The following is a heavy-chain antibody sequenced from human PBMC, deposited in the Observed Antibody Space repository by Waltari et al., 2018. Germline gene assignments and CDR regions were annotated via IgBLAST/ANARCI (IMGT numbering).Heavy chain of an antibody. J-gene: IGHJ4*02. CDR1: GYTFTSYD. V-gene: IGHV1-8*01. Sequence: QVQLVQSGAEVKKPGASVKVSCKASGYTFTSYDINWVRQATGQGLEWMGWRNHKRGNTGYAQKFQGRVTMTRNTSISTAYMELSSLRSEDTAVYYCAMVGIAARRTFDYWGQGTLVTVSS. CDR3: AMVGIAARRTFDY. CDR2: RNHKRGNT. D-gene: IGHD6-6*01.